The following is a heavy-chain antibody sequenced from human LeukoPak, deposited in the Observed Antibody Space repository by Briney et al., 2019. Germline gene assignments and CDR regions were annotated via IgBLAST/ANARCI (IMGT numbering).Heavy chain of an antibody. Sequence: GRSLRLSCAASGFTFSSYAMHWVRQAPGKGLEWVAVISYDGSNKYYADSVKGRFTISRDNSKNTLYLQMNSLRAEDTAVYYCAKDRSIAAALDYWGQGTLVTVSS. D-gene: IGHD6-13*01. CDR1: GFTFSSYA. V-gene: IGHV3-30*04. J-gene: IGHJ4*02. CDR2: ISYDGSNK. CDR3: AKDRSIAAALDY.